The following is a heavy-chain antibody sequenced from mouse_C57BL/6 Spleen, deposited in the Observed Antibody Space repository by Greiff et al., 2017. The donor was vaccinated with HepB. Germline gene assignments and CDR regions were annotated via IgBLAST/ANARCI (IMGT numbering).Heavy chain of an antibody. Sequence: VHLVESGAELVRPGASVTLSCKASGYTFTDYEMHWVKQTPVHGLEWIGAIDPETGGTAYNQKFKGKAILTADKSSSTAYMELRSLTSEDSAVYYCTRFYDYDYFDYWGQGTTLTVSS. CDR1: GYTFTDYE. V-gene: IGHV1-15*01. CDR2: IDPETGGT. CDR3: TRFYDYDYFDY. D-gene: IGHD2-4*01. J-gene: IGHJ2*01.